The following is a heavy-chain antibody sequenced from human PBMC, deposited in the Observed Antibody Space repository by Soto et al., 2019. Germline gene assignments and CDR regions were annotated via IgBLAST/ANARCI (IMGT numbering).Heavy chain of an antibody. CDR3: VRGGGGGLFDP. CDR2: ISPGSRYP. J-gene: IGHJ5*02. D-gene: IGHD2-15*01. CDR1: GFTFGDSY. Sequence: QVQLVESGGGLVPPGGSLRLSCAGSGFTFGDSYMRWLRQAPGKGLEWLSYISPGSRYPAYADSVKGRFTISRDNAKRSLYLQMMSLTAEDTAIYYCVRGGGGGLFDPWGQGTMVTVSS. V-gene: IGHV3-11*06.